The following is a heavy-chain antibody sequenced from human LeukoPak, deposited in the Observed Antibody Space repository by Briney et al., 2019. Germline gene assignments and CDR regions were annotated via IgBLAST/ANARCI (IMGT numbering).Heavy chain of an antibody. CDR1: GYTFTSYY. D-gene: IGHD6-13*01. CDR3: ARGSGEQQLVFY. CDR2: INPSGGST. V-gene: IGHV1-46*01. Sequence: EASVKVSCKASGYTFTSYYIHWARQAPGQGLEWMGIINPSGGSTSYAQKFQGRVTMTRDTSTSTVYMELSSLRSEDTAVYYCARGSGEQQLVFYWGQGTLVTVSS. J-gene: IGHJ4*02.